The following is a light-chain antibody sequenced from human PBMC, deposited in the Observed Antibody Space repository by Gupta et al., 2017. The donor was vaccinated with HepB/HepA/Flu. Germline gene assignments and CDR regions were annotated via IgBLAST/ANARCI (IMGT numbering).Light chain of an antibody. CDR3: QQYGSSPGT. Sequence: EIVLTQSPGTLSLSPGEIATLSCRASQSVSSSYLAWYQQKPGQAPRLLIYGASSRATGIPDRFSGSGSGTDFTLTISRLEPEDFAVYYCQQYGSSPGTLGQGTKVEIK. V-gene: IGKV3-20*01. CDR1: QSVSSSY. J-gene: IGKJ1*01. CDR2: GAS.